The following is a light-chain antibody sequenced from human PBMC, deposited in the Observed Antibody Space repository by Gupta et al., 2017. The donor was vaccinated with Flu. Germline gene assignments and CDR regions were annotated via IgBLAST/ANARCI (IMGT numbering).Light chain of an antibody. CDR3: MQGTHWPPFT. CDR1: QSLLYSDGNTF. CDR2: KVS. V-gene: IGKV2-30*01. Sequence: DVVMTQSPLSLSVTLGQPASISCRSSQSLLYSDGNTFLSWFHQRPGQSPRRLIYKVSNRDSGVPGRFSGSGSGTDFTLNISRVEAEDVGVYYCMQGTHWPPFTFGQGTRLEIK. J-gene: IGKJ5*01.